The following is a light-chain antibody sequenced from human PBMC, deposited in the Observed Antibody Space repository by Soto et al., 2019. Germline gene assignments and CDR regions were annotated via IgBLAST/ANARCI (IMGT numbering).Light chain of an antibody. V-gene: IGLV8-61*01. CDR1: SGSVSSGNY. J-gene: IGLJ2*01. CDR2: NTY. CDR3: MLHVGSGITV. Sequence: QTVVTQEPSFSVSPGGTVTLTCGLRSGSVSSGNYPSWYQQTPGQAPRTLIYNTYNRPSGVPDRFSGSILGNKAALTITGAQADDESDYYCMLHVGSGITVFGGGTKVTVL.